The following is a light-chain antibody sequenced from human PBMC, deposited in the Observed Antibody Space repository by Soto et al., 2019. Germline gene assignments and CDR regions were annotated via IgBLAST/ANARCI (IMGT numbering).Light chain of an antibody. V-gene: IGLV2-23*02. CDR3: CSRGGVSPTYV. Sequence: QSALAQPASVTGSPGQSIAISCTGTKSEFGSFNAVSWYQQDPGKAPKLIIYEVTKRPSGVSDRFSGSKSGNTASLTISGLRAEDEADYHCCSRGGVSPTYVFGTGTKVTVL. CDR1: KSEFGSFNA. CDR2: EVT. J-gene: IGLJ1*01.